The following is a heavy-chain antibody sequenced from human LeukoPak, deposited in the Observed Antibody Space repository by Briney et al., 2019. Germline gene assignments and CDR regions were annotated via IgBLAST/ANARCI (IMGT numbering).Heavy chain of an antibody. V-gene: IGHV3-53*01. CDR2: IYSGGST. D-gene: IGHD3-9*01. CDR3: ARELRYFDWLPHYYYYGMDV. CDR1: GFTVSSNY. Sequence: PGGSLRLSCAASGFTVSSNYMSWVRQAPGKGLEWVSVIYSGGSTYYADSVKSRFTISRDNSKNTLYLQMNSLRAEDTAVYYCARELRYFDWLPHYYYYGMDVWGQGTTVIVSS. J-gene: IGHJ6*02.